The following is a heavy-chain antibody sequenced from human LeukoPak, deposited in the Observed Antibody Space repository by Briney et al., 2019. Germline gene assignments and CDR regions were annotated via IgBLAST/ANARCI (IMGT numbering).Heavy chain of an antibody. CDR3: ASMGRIAAAGRGSSS. CDR2: ISSSSSTI. J-gene: IGHJ3*01. CDR1: GFTFSSYS. D-gene: IGHD6-13*01. Sequence: SGGSLRLSCAASGFTFSSYSMNWVRQAPGKGLEWVSYISSSSSTIYYADSVKGRFTIPRDNAKNSLYLQMNSLRAEDTAVYYCASMGRIAAAGRGSSSWGQGTMVTVSS. V-gene: IGHV3-48*04.